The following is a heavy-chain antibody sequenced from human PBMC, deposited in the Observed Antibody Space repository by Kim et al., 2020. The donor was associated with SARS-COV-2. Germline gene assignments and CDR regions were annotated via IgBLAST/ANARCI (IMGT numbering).Heavy chain of an antibody. J-gene: IGHJ4*02. CDR3: ARQGSGNDY. V-gene: IGHV4-39*01. Sequence: SETLSLTCTVSGGSISSSSYYWGWIRQPPGKGLEWIGSIYYSGSTYYNPSLKSRVTISVDTSKNQFSLKLSSVTAADTAVYYCARQGSGNDYWGQGTLVTVSS. CDR2: IYYSGST. CDR1: GGSISSSSYY. D-gene: IGHD6-19*01.